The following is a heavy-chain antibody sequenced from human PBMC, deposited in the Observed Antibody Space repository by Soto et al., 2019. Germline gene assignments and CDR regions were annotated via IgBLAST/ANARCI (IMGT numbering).Heavy chain of an antibody. Sequence: QVQLQQWGAGLLKPSETLSLTCAVYGGSFSGYYWSWIRQPPGKGLEWIGEINHSGSTNYNPSLKSRVTISVDTSKYQFSLKLSSVTAADTAVYYCARGLYDYIWGSYRPFPDYGGQGTLVTVSS. CDR3: ARGLYDYIWGSYRPFPDY. CDR2: INHSGST. J-gene: IGHJ4*02. D-gene: IGHD3-16*02. CDR1: GGSFSGYY. V-gene: IGHV4-34*01.